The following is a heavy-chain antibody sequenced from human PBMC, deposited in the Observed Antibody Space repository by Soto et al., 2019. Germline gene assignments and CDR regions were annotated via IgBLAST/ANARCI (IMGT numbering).Heavy chain of an antibody. CDR2: IYHSGSI. J-gene: IGHJ5*02. CDR1: GGSISSGGYS. V-gene: IGHV4-30-2*01. CDR3: ARAPGYSGNWFDP. Sequence: SETLSLTCAVSGGSISSGGYSWSWIRQPPGKGLEWIGYIYHSGSIYYNPSLKSRVTISVDRSKNQFSLKLSSVTAADTAVYYCARAPGYSGNWFDPWGQGTLVTVSS. D-gene: IGHD1-26*01.